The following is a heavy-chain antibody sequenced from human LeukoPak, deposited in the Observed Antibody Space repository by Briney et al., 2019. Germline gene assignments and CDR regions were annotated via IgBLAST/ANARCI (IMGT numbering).Heavy chain of an antibody. V-gene: IGHV3-53*01. CDR1: GFTVSSNH. CDR2: IYTGGST. CDR3: AKSFIPYYYMDV. J-gene: IGHJ6*03. Sequence: PGGSLRLSCAASGFTVSSNHMTWVRQAPGKGLEWVSVIYTGGSTYYADSVRGRFTISRDNSKNTLYLQMNSLRAEDTAVYYCAKSFIPYYYMDVWGKGTTVTVSS.